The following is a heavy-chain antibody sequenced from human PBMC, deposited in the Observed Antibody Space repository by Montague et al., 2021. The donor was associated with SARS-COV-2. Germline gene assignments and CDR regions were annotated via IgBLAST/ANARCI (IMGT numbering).Heavy chain of an antibody. CDR1: GGSISSYY. CDR2: IYYSGRT. Sequence: SETLSLTCTVSGGSISSYYWSWIRQPPGRGLEWIGYIYYSGRTNYNPSLKSRVTISVDTSKNQFSLKLSSVTAADTAVYYCARVFPRWLQLDPYFDYWGQGTLVTVSS. CDR3: ARVFPRWLQLDPYFDY. J-gene: IGHJ4*02. D-gene: IGHD5-24*01. V-gene: IGHV4-59*01.